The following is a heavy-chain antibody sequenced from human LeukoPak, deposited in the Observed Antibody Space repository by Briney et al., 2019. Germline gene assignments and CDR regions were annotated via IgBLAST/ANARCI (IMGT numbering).Heavy chain of an antibody. V-gene: IGHV3-11*04. Sequence: GGSLRLSCAASGFTFSDYYMSWIRQAPGKGLEWVSYISSSGSTIYYADSVKGRFTISRDNAKNSLYLQMDSLRAEDTAVYYCAREKPGSGSHFYGMDVWGQGTTVTVSS. CDR3: AREKPGSGSHFYGMDV. CDR1: GFTFSDYY. J-gene: IGHJ6*02. CDR2: ISSSGSTI. D-gene: IGHD3-10*01.